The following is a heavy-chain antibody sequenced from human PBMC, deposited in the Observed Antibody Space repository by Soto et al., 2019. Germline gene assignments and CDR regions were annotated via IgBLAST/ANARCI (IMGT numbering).Heavy chain of an antibody. CDR1: GLTFSSYA. CDR2: ISYDGSNK. V-gene: IGHV3-30-3*01. Sequence: PGGSLRLSCSASGLTFSSYAMQWVRQAPGKGLAWVAVISYDGSNKYYEDSVKGRFTISRDNSKNTLYLQMNSLRAEDTAVYYCARDGSGHFDYWGQGTLVTVSS. J-gene: IGHJ4*02. D-gene: IGHD2-15*01. CDR3: ARDGSGHFDY.